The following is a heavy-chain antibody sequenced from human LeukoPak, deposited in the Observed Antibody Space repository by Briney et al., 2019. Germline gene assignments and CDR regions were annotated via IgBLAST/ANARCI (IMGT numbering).Heavy chain of an antibody. CDR3: TTGVQLITPFDI. V-gene: IGHV3-15*01. CDR2: IKSKTDGGTT. J-gene: IGHJ3*02. Sequence: PGGSLRLSCAASGFTFSNAWMSWVRQAPGKGLEWVGRIKSKTDGGTTDYAAPVKGRFTISRDDSKNTLYLQMNSLKTEDTAVYYCTTGVQLITPFDIWGQGTMVTVSS. CDR1: GFTFSNAW. D-gene: IGHD3-10*01.